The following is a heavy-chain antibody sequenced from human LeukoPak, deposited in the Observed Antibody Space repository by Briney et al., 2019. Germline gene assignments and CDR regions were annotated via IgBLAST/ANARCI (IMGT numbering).Heavy chain of an antibody. V-gene: IGHV1-24*01. D-gene: IGHD3-3*01. CDR3: ATGYPYYDFWSGGFDP. CDR2: FDPEDGET. CDR1: GYTLTELS. Sequence: GASVKVSCKVSGYTLTELSMHWVRQAPGKGLEWMGGFDPEDGETICAQKFQGRVTMTEDTSTDTAYMELSSLRSEDTAVYYCATGYPYYDFWSGGFDPWGQGTLVTVSS. J-gene: IGHJ5*02.